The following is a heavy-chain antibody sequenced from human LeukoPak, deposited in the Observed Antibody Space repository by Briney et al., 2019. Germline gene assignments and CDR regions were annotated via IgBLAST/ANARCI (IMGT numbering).Heavy chain of an antibody. CDR1: GYTFTTYD. CDR2: MNPKSGDA. V-gene: IGHV1-8*03. J-gene: IGHJ5*02. CDR3: ARGPFGNCGGGPCHFRVIDNWYDP. D-gene: IGHD2-21*01. Sequence: ASVKVSCKASGYTFTTYDINWVRQAAGQGFEWMGWMNPKSGDAGYADKFQGRVAITRDTSINTAYLELSALTSDDTAVYYCARGPFGNCGGGPCHFRVIDNWYDPWGQGTLVTVSS.